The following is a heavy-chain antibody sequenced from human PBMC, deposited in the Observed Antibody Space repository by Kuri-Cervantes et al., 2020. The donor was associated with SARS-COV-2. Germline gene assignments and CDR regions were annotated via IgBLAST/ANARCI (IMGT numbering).Heavy chain of an antibody. J-gene: IGHJ5*02. CDR3: ARAPHLLRFLEWLPSRLYWFDP. V-gene: IGHV1-69*13. Sequence: SVKVSCKASGGTFSSYAISWVRQAPGQGLEWMGGIIPIFGTANYAQKFQGRVTITADESTSTAYMELSSLRSEDTAVYYCARAPHLLRFLEWLPSRLYWFDPWGQGTLVTVSS. CDR1: GGTFSSYA. D-gene: IGHD3-3*01. CDR2: IIPIFGTA.